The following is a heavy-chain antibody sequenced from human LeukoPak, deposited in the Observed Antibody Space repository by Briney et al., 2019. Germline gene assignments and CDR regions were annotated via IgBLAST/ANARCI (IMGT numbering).Heavy chain of an antibody. D-gene: IGHD1-1*01. CDR3: ARSTGTTSSSDY. CDR1: GYTFTGYY. CDR2: INPNSGGT. J-gene: IGHJ4*02. V-gene: IGHV1-2*02. Sequence: ASVKVSCKASGYTFTGYYMHWVRQAPGQGLEWMGWINPNSGGTNYARKFQGRVTMTRDTSISTAYMELSRLRSDDTAVYYCARSTGTTSSSDYWGQGTLVTVSS.